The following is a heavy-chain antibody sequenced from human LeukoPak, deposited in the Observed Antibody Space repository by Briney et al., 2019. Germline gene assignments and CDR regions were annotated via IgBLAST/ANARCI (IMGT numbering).Heavy chain of an antibody. CDR2: IIGSAVNT. J-gene: IGHJ4*02. Sequence: PGGSLRLSCAASGFTFSSYAMSWVRQAPGKGLEWVSTIIGSAVNTYYADSVKGRFTISRDDSKNTVYLQMNSLRAEDTAVYSCAKYTSGTSYRGLDQWGQGTLVTVSS. D-gene: IGHD3-10*01. CDR1: GFTFSSYA. CDR3: AKYTSGTSYRGLDQ. V-gene: IGHV3-23*01.